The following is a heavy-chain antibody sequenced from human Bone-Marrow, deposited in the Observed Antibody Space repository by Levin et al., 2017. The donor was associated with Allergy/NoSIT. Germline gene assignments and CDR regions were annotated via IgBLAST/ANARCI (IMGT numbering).Heavy chain of an antibody. CDR3: ARYPDYYDRAFDI. Sequence: GGSLRLSCKASGYTFTDYYMNWVRQAPGQGLEWMGWINPNSGGTNYAQKFQGRVTMTRDTSISTAYMELSGLRSDDTAVYYCARYPDYYDRAFDIWGQGTMVTVSS. D-gene: IGHD3-22*01. CDR2: INPNSGGT. V-gene: IGHV1-2*02. CDR1: GYTFTDYY. J-gene: IGHJ3*02.